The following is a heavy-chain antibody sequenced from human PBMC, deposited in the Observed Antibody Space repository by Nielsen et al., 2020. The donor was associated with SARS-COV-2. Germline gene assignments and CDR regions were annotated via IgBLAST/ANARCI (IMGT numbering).Heavy chain of an antibody. CDR2: IYYSGST. CDR3: ARSSGYSYDPFDY. CDR1: GGSISSYY. D-gene: IGHD5-18*01. V-gene: IGHV4-59*01. Sequence: SETLSLTCTVSGGSISSYYWSWIRQHPGKGLEWIGYIYYSGSTNYNPSLKSRVTISVDTSKNQFSLKLSSVTAADTAVYYCARSSGYSYDPFDYWGQGTLVTVSS. J-gene: IGHJ4*02.